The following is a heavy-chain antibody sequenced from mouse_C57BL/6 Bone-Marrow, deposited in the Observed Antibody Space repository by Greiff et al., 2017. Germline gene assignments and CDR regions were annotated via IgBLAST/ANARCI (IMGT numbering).Heavy chain of an antibody. CDR2: IRNKANGYTT. J-gene: IGHJ3*01. Sequence: EVMLVESGGGLVQPGGSLSLSCAASGFTFTDYYMSWVRQPPGKALEWLGFIRNKANGYTTEYSASVKGRFTISRDNSQSILYLQMNALRAEDSATYYCARPARGVGFAYWGQGTLVTVSA. D-gene: IGHD1-1*01. CDR3: ARPARGVGFAY. V-gene: IGHV7-3*01. CDR1: GFTFTDYY.